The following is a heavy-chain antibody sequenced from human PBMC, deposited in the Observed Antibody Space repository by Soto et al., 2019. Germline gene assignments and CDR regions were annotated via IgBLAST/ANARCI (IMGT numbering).Heavy chain of an antibody. D-gene: IGHD6-19*01. CDR1: GYTFTSYG. CDR3: ARRGNSGGWYWFSVAFDI. V-gene: IGHV1-18*01. Sequence: ASVKVSCKASGYTFTSYGISWVRQAPGQGLEWMGWISAYNGNTNYAQKLQGRVTMTTDTSTSTAYMELSSLRSEDTAVYYCARRGNSGGWYWFSVAFDIWGQGTMVTVSS. CDR2: ISAYNGNT. J-gene: IGHJ3*02.